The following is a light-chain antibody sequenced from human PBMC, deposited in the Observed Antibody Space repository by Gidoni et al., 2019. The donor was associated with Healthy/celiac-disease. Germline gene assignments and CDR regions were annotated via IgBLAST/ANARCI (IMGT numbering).Light chain of an antibody. CDR2: DAS. V-gene: IGKV3-11*01. Sequence: ELVLTQSPATLSLSPGERSTLSCRASQSVSSYLAWYQQKPGQAPRLLIYDASNRATGIPARFSGSGSGTDFTLTISSLEPEDIAVYYCQQRSNWVYTFGQGTKLEIK. J-gene: IGKJ2*01. CDR3: QQRSNWVYT. CDR1: QSVSSY.